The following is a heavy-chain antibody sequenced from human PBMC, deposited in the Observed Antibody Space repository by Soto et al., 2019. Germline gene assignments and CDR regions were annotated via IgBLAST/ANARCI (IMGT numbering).Heavy chain of an antibody. Sequence: SETLSLTCAVYGVSFSGYYWSWIRQPPGKGLEWIGEINHSGSTNYNPSLKSRVTISVDTSKNQFSLKLSSVTAADTAVYYCASKGRVVVPAATNTNYFDYWGQGTLVTVSS. V-gene: IGHV4-34*01. CDR2: INHSGST. D-gene: IGHD2-2*01. CDR3: ASKGRVVVPAATNTNYFDY. J-gene: IGHJ4*02. CDR1: GVSFSGYY.